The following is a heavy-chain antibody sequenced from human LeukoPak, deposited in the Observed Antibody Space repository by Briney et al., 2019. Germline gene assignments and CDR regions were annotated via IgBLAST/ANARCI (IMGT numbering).Heavy chain of an antibody. CDR3: ARGYCGGDCYRNWFDP. V-gene: IGHV4-59*08. CDR2: IYYSGST. CDR1: GGSISSYY. J-gene: IGHJ5*02. D-gene: IGHD2-21*02. Sequence: SETLSLTCTVSGGSISSYYWSWIRQPPGKGLEWIGYIYYSGSTNYNPSLKSRVSISVDTSKNQFSLRSTSATAADTAMYYCARGYCGGDCYRNWFDPWGQGTLVTVSS.